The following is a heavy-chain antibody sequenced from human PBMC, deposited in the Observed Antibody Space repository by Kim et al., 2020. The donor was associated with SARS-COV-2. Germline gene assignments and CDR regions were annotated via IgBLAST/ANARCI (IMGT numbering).Heavy chain of an antibody. CDR2: ISYDGSNK. CDR3: ANLAIYDSSGYPDY. Sequence: GGSLRLSCAASGFTFSSYGMHWVRQAPGKGLEWVAVISYDGSNKYYADSVKGRFTISRDNSKNTLYLQMNSLRAEDTAVYYCANLAIYDSSGYPDYWGQGTLVTVSS. V-gene: IGHV3-30*18. CDR1: GFTFSSYG. J-gene: IGHJ4*02. D-gene: IGHD3-22*01.